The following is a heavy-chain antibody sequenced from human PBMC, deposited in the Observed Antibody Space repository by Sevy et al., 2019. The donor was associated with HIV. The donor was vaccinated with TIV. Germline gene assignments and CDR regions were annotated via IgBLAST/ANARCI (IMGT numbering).Heavy chain of an antibody. V-gene: IGHV3-7*01. CDR2: INQVGTEK. D-gene: IGHD3-22*01. Sequence: GGSLRLSCAASGFSFTSYWMSWVRQTPEKGLEWVANINQVGTEKNYVDSVKGRFTISRYNAKNSLYLQMNSLRAEDTAVYYCAMNYYDSSGSSFFFDYWGQGTLVTVSS. CDR3: AMNYYDSSGSSFFFDY. CDR1: GFSFTSYW. J-gene: IGHJ4*02.